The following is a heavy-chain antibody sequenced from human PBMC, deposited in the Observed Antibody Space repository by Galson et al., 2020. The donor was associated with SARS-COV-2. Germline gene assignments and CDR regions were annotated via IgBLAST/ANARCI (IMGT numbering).Heavy chain of an antibody. Sequence: GESLKISCAASGFTVSSNYMSWVRQAPGKGLEWVSVIYSGGSTYYADSVKGRFTISRDNSKNTPYLQMNSLRAEDTAVYYCARDLHAGDYFDYWGQGTLVTVSS. D-gene: IGHD3-3*01. CDR2: IYSGGST. CDR3: ARDLHAGDYFDY. J-gene: IGHJ4*02. V-gene: IGHV3-66*01. CDR1: GFTVSSNY.